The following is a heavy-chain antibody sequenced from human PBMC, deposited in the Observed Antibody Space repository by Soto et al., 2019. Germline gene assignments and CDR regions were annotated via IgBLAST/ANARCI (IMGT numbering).Heavy chain of an antibody. CDR3: AKDRAFNYYYGMDV. CDR1: GLAFGNYA. CDR2: VSTTGRST. D-gene: IGHD3-10*01. J-gene: IGHJ6*02. V-gene: IGHV3-23*01. Sequence: LGGSLRLSCRASGLAFGNYAMNWVRQVPGRGLEWVAGVSTTGRSTYYADSVKGRFTISRDNSKITVYLQMNSLRAEDTAVYYCAKDRAFNYYYGMDVWGQGTTVTVSS.